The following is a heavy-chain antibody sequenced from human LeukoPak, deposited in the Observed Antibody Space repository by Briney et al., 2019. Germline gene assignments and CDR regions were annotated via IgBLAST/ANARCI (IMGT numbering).Heavy chain of an antibody. V-gene: IGHV3-33*01. D-gene: IGHD3-16*02. Sequence: GGSLRLSCAASGFTFSSYGMHGVRQAPGKGREGVAVIWYDGSNKYYADSVKGRFTISRDNSKNTMYLQMNSLRAEDTAVYYCAREGDYVWGSYRYLNYWGQGTLVTVSS. J-gene: IGHJ4*02. CDR2: IWYDGSNK. CDR1: GFTFSSYG. CDR3: AREGDYVWGSYRYLNY.